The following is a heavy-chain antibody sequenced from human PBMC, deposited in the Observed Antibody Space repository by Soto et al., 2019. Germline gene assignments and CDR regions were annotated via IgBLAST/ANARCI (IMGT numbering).Heavy chain of an antibody. Sequence: PSETLSLTCTVSGGSISSSSYFWGWIRQPPGKGLEWIGSIYYSGSTYYNTSLKSRLTISLDTSKNQFSLKLSSVTAADTAVYYCAVAVAGVGRARALRRDYWGQGTLVTVSS. J-gene: IGHJ4*02. CDR1: GGSISSSSYF. CDR3: AVAVAGVGRARALRRDY. V-gene: IGHV4-39*07. CDR2: IYYSGST. D-gene: IGHD6-19*01.